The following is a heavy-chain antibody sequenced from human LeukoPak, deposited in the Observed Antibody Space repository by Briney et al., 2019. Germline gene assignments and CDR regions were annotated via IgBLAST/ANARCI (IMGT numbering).Heavy chain of an antibody. V-gene: IGHV3-48*01. CDR3: ARDRLTSGSYFFDY. J-gene: IGHJ4*02. CDR2: ISGRSSTI. D-gene: IGHD1-26*01. CDR1: AFTFSDYS. Sequence: GGSLRLSCAASAFTFSDYSMNWVRQAPGKGLEWISYISGRSSTICYADSVRGRFTISTDNAKHSMYLQMNSLRAEDTAVYYCARDRLTSGSYFFDYWGQGTLVTVSS.